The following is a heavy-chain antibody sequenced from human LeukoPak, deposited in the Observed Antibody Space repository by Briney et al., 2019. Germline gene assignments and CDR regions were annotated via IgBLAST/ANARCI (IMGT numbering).Heavy chain of an antibody. CDR3: ARDSTYYYDSGSSGPHYFDN. J-gene: IGHJ4*02. Sequence: GGSLRLSCAASGFTFSSYGMHWVRQAPGKGLEWVAVISSGGTDEYYADSVKGRFTISRDNSKNTLYLQLNSLRGEDTAVYYCARDSTYYYDSGSSGPHYFDNWGQGTLVTVSS. CDR2: ISSGGTDE. D-gene: IGHD3-10*01. V-gene: IGHV3-30*03. CDR1: GFTFSSYG.